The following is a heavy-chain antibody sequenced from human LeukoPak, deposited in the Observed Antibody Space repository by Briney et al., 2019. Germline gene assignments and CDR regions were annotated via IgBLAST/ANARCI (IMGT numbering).Heavy chain of an antibody. V-gene: IGHV1-69*05. CDR2: IIPIFGTA. CDR3: ARDRLTIFGVVIGLDY. Sequence: SVKVSCKASGGTFSSYAISWVRQAPGQGLEWMGRIIPIFGTANYAQKFQRRVTITTDESTSTAYMELSSLRSEDTAVYYCARDRLTIFGVVIGLDYWGQGTLVTVSS. D-gene: IGHD3-3*01. CDR1: GGTFSSYA. J-gene: IGHJ4*02.